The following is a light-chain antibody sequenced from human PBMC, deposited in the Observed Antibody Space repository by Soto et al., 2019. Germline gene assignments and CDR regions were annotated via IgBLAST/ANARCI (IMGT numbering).Light chain of an antibody. CDR3: QPAYSFPIT. CDR2: GAS. CDR1: QDIAGY. Sequence: DIQVTQYPSSVSASAGDRFTITCLASQDIAGYLAWYQHKPGRTPELLIHGASRLQSGVTARFSGSGSGTDFTLSINSLQPEDFATYYCQPAYSFPITVGQGTRLEIK. J-gene: IGKJ5*01. V-gene: IGKV1D-12*01.